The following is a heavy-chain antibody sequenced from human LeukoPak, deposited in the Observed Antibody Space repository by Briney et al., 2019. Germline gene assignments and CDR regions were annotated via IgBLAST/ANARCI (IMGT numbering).Heavy chain of an antibody. CDR3: ASPGDDFWSGYLNYYYYGMDV. CDR2: INPNSGGT. D-gene: IGHD3-3*01. Sequence: ASVKVSCKASGYTFTGYYMHWVRQAPGQGLEWMGWINPNSGGTNYAQKFQGRVTMTRDTSISTAYMELSGLRSDDTAVYYCASPGDDFWSGYLNYYYYGMDVWGQGTTVTVSS. V-gene: IGHV1-2*02. CDR1: GYTFTGYY. J-gene: IGHJ6*02.